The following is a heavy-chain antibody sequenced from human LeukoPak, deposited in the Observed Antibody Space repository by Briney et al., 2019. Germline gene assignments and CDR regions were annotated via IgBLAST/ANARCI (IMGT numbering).Heavy chain of an antibody. CDR1: GFTFSSYA. Sequence: GGSLRLSCAASGFTFSSYAMSWVRQAPGKGLEWVSAISDSGGSTYYADSVKGRFTISRDNSKNTLYLQMNSLRAEDTAVYYCAKGPDCSSTSCYDGAFWYFDYWGQGTLVTVSS. J-gene: IGHJ4*02. CDR2: ISDSGGST. CDR3: AKGPDCSSTSCYDGAFWYFDY. D-gene: IGHD2-2*01. V-gene: IGHV3-23*01.